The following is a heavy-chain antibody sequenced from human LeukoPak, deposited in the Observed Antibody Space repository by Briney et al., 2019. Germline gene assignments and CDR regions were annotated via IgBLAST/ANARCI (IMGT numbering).Heavy chain of an antibody. CDR3: ARHGPYDFWSGYSYYYYYMDV. CDR2: IYPGDSDT. Sequence: RGESLKISCKGSGYSFTSYWIGGVRQMPGKGLEWMGIIYPGDSDTRYSPSFQGQVTISADKSISTAYLQWSSLKASDTAMYYCARHGPYDFWSGYSYYYYYMDVWGKGTTVTVSS. CDR1: GYSFTSYW. V-gene: IGHV5-51*01. J-gene: IGHJ6*03. D-gene: IGHD3-3*01.